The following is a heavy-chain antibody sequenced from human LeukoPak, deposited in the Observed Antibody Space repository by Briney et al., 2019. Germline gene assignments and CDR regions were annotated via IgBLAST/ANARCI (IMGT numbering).Heavy chain of an antibody. D-gene: IGHD4-17*01. CDR2: ISSSSSTI. CDR1: GFTFSSYS. CDR3: ARDPYGEVFDY. V-gene: IGHV3-48*04. J-gene: IGHJ4*02. Sequence: PGGSLRLSCAASGFTFSSYSMNWVRQAPGKGLEWVSYISSSSSTIYHADSVKGRFTISRDNAKNSLYLQMNSLRAEDTAVYYCARDPYGEVFDYWGQGTLVTVSS.